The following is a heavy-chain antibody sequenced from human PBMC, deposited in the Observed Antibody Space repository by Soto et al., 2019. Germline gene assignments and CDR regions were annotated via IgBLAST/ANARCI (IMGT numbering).Heavy chain of an antibody. J-gene: IGHJ4*02. D-gene: IGHD6-19*01. CDR2: INAGNGNT. Sequence: ASVKVSCKASGYTFTSYAMHWVRQAPGQRLEWMGWINAGNGNTKYSQKFQGRVTITRDTSASTAYMELSSLRSEDTAVYYCARDRPIGWLVRGLDYWGQGTLVTSPQ. V-gene: IGHV1-3*01. CDR1: GYTFTSYA. CDR3: ARDRPIGWLVRGLDY.